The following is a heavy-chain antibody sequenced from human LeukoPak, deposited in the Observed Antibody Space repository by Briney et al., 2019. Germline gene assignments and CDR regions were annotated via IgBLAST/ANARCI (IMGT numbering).Heavy chain of an antibody. J-gene: IGHJ4*02. CDR3: ARDRVRGNSNPYFDY. CDR2: IYYSGST. CDR1: GGSVNSGTYY. V-gene: IGHV4-61*01. D-gene: IGHD4-11*01. Sequence: SETLSLTCTVSGGSVNSGTYYWNWIRQPPGKGLEWIGYIYYSGSTNYNPSLKSRVTISVDTSKNQFSLKLSSVTAADTAVYYCARDRVRGNSNPYFDYRGQGTLVTVSS.